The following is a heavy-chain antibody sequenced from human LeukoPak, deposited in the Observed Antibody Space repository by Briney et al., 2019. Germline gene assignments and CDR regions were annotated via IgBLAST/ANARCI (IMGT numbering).Heavy chain of an antibody. CDR1: LGTFSSYT. CDR2: IIPILGIA. D-gene: IGHD5-24*01. CDR3: ARDSVGRDGYNYDY. Sequence: SVKVSCKPSLGTFSSYTISWVRHAPGQGLEWMRRIIPILGIANYAQKFQGRVTITADKSTSTAYMELSRLRSEDTAVYYCARDSVGRDGYNYDYWGQGTLVTVSS. V-gene: IGHV1-69*04. J-gene: IGHJ4*02.